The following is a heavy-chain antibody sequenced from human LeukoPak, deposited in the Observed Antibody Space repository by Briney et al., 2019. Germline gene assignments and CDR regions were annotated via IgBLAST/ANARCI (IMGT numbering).Heavy chain of an antibody. J-gene: IGHJ4*02. CDR1: GFTFSSYW. Sequence: GGSLRLSCAASGFTFSSYWMSWVRQAPGRGLEWVANIRQDGTEKNYVDSVKGRFTISRDNVENSLYLQMNSLRAEDTAVYYCARIGDDYWGQGTLVTVSS. CDR2: IRQDGTEK. CDR3: ARIGDDY. V-gene: IGHV3-7*01. D-gene: IGHD3-10*01.